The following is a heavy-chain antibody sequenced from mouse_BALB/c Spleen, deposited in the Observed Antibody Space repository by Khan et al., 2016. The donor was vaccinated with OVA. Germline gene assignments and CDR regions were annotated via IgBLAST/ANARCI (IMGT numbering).Heavy chain of an antibody. D-gene: IGHD1-1*01. V-gene: IGHV5-6-5*01. CDR1: GFSFSRYP. CDR3: ARVNGNSGDDY. Sequence: EVELVESGGGLVKPGGSLKLSCAASGFSFSRYPMSWVRQTPEKRLEWVASIGSGGSTYFPDNMKGRFTVSRDNARNILYLQMSSLRSEDTAMYFCARVNGNSGDDYWGQGTTLTVSS. J-gene: IGHJ2*01. CDR2: IGSGGST.